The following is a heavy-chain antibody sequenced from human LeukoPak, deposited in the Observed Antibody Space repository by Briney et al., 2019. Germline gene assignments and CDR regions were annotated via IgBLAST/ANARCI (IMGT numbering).Heavy chain of an antibody. CDR3: ARHTHSIARYYFDY. J-gene: IGHJ4*02. CDR1: GGSISSGSYC. D-gene: IGHD6-13*01. CDR2: IYSSGST. Sequence: SETLSLTCTVSGGSISSGSYCWSWIRQPAGKGLEWIGHIYSSGSTNYNPSLKSRVTISVDTSNNQFSLRLSSVTAADTAVYYCARHTHSIARYYFDYWGQGTLVTVSS. V-gene: IGHV4-61*10.